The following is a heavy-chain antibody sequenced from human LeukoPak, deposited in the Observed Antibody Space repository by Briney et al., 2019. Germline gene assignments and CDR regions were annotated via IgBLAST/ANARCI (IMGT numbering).Heavy chain of an antibody. CDR1: GCSFTSYY. J-gene: IGHJ6*03. Sequence: WDSVTLSCTVSGCSFTSYYLHWVRQAPAQGLEWMGIINLSGGSTSYAQKFQGTATMTRDTTTSTVYMELSSMRSEHTAVYFCARDSITIFGVVTAAYYYYMDAWGKGTTVTVSS. CDR3: ARDSITIFGVVTAAYYYYMDA. V-gene: IGHV1-46*01. D-gene: IGHD3-3*01. CDR2: INLSGGST.